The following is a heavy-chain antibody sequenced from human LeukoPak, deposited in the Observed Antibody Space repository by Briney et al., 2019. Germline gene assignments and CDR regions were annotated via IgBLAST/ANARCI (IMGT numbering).Heavy chain of an antibody. J-gene: IGHJ5*02. V-gene: IGHV3-30-3*01. CDR1: GFTFSSYA. CDR3: ARDLSGTNDQFDP. CDR2: ISYDGSNK. D-gene: IGHD3-10*01. Sequence: GRSLRLSCAASGFTFSSYAMHWVRQAPGKGLEWVAVISYDGSNKYYADSVKGRFTISRDNSKNTLYLQMNSLRAEDTAVYYCARDLSGTNDQFDPWGQGTLVTVSS.